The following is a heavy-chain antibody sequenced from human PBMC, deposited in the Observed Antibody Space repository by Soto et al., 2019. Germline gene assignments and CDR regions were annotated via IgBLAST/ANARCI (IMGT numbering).Heavy chain of an antibody. J-gene: IGHJ5*02. CDR3: ARGLTTDIVVVPAAEWFDP. V-gene: IGHV4-34*01. Sequence: SETLSLTCAVYGGSFSGYYWSWIRQPPGKGLEWIGEINHSGSTNYNPSLKSRVTISVDTSKNQFSLKLSSVTAADTAVYYCARGLTTDIVVVPAAEWFDPWGQGTLVTVSS. CDR2: INHSGST. D-gene: IGHD2-2*01. CDR1: GGSFSGYY.